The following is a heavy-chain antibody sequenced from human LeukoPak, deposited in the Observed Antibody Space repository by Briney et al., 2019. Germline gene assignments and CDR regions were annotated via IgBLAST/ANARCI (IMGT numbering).Heavy chain of an antibody. CDR1: GYTFTDYY. Sequence: ASVKVSCKASGYTFTDYYVHWVRQAPGQGLEWMGWINPNSGGTNYAQKSQGRVTMTRDTSTSTVYMELNSLTSDDTAVYYCARAAPRDYSGGSWFSDWFDPWGQGTLVTVSS. J-gene: IGHJ5*02. CDR3: ARAAPRDYSGGSWFSDWFDP. D-gene: IGHD2-15*01. CDR2: INPNSGGT. V-gene: IGHV1-2*02.